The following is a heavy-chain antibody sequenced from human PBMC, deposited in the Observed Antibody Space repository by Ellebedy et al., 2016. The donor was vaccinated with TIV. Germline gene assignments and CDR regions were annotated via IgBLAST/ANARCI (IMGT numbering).Heavy chain of an antibody. V-gene: IGHV3-53*05. D-gene: IGHD2/OR15-2a*01. Sequence: GESLKISCAASGFTVSSNYMSWLRQTPGKGLAWVSIIYSDGNTQYADSLKGRFTISRENSRKTLYLQMNSLRAEDRAGYYCVGYFMGQWDYWGQGTLVTVSS. J-gene: IGHJ4*02. CDR2: IYSDGNT. CDR1: GFTVSSNY. CDR3: VGYFMGQWDY.